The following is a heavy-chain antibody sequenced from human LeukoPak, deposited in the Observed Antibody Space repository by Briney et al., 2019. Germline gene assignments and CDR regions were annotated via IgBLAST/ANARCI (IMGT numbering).Heavy chain of an antibody. Sequence: SETLSLTCAVSGGSISSGNWWSWVRPPPGKGLEWIGEFYDGWSTNYNPSLKSRVTISVDKSNNQFYLKLNSVTAADTAVYYCARHQVGANTFDYWGQGTLVTVSS. CDR2: FYDGWST. J-gene: IGHJ4*02. V-gene: IGHV4-4*02. CDR1: GGSISSGNW. D-gene: IGHD1-26*01. CDR3: ARHQVGANTFDY.